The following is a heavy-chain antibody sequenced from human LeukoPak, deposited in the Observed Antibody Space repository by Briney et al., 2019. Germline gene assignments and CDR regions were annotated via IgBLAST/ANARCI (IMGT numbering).Heavy chain of an antibody. Sequence: QPGGSLRLSCAASGFTFSSYWMHWVRQAPGKGLVWVSGINNDGSSTPYRDSVKGRFTISRDNAKNTVYLQMNSLGVEDTAVYYCASGHTSRGDYWGQGTLVTVSS. V-gene: IGHV3-74*01. CDR2: INNDGSST. CDR1: GFTFSSYW. J-gene: IGHJ4*02. CDR3: ASGHTSRGDY. D-gene: IGHD5-24*01.